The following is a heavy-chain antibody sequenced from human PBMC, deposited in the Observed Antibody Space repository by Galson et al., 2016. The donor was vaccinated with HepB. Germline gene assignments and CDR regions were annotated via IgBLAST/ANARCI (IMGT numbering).Heavy chain of an antibody. J-gene: IGHJ4*02. V-gene: IGHV3-33*01. Sequence: SLRLSCAAPGLTFSSYGMHWVRQAPGKGLEWVALIWYDGSNKYYADSVKGRFTISRDNSKNTLYLQMNSLRAEDTAVYYCARVLGGTSTGYFDLWGQGTLVTVSS. CDR1: GLTFSSYG. D-gene: IGHD1-1*01. CDR2: IWYDGSNK. CDR3: ARVLGGTSTGYFDL.